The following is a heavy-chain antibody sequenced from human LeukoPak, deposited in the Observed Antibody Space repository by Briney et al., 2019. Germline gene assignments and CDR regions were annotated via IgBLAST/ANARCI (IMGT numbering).Heavy chain of an antibody. D-gene: IGHD5-24*01. CDR1: GFTVSSNY. J-gene: IGHJ4*02. CDR3: ARVEMATIFDY. V-gene: IGHV3-53*04. CDR2: ISGSGGST. Sequence: GGSLRLSCAASGFTVSSNYMSWVRQAPGKGLEWVSAISGSGGSTYYADSVKGRFTISRHNSKNTLYLQMNSLRAEDTAVYYCARVEMATIFDYWGQGTLVTVSS.